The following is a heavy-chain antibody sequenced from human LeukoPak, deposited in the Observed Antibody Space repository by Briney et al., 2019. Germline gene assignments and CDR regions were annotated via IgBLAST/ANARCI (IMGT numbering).Heavy chain of an antibody. CDR2: ISAYNGNT. Sequence: GASVKVSCKASGYTFTSYGISWVRQAPGQGLEWMGWISAYNGNTNYAQKLQGRVTMTTDTFTSTAYMELRSLRSDDTAVYYCATGGPDYYDSSGYYYGYWGQGTLVTVSS. V-gene: IGHV1-18*01. CDR3: ATGGPDYYDSSGYYYGY. J-gene: IGHJ4*02. CDR1: GYTFTSYG. D-gene: IGHD3-22*01.